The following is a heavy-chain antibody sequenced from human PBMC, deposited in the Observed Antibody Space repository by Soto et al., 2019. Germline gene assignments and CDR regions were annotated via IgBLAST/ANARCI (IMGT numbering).Heavy chain of an antibody. V-gene: IGHV1-8*01. CDR2: MNPNSGNT. CDR3: AMERSAAGTGWFDP. J-gene: IGHJ5*02. D-gene: IGHD6-13*01. Sequence: QVQLVQSGAEVKKPGASVKVSCKASGYTFTSYDINWARQATGQGLEWMGWMNPNSGNTGYAQKFQGRVTLTRNTAILAAYMELRSLRSDDTAVYYWAMERSAAGTGWFDPWGQGTLVTVSS. CDR1: GYTFTSYD.